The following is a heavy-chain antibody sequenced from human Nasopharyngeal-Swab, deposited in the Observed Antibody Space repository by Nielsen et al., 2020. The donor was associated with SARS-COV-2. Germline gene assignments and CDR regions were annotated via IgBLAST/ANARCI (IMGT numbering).Heavy chain of an antibody. J-gene: IGHJ4*02. CDR2: IYYAGSSSYSGRT. Sequence: QPPGKGLEWIGSIYYAGSSSYSGRTYYNPSLENRVTISVDTSKNRFSLKVNSVTAADTAVYYCARHQDDFWSGYFVFDCWGQGALVTVSS. V-gene: IGHV4-39*01. D-gene: IGHD3-3*01. CDR3: ARHQDDFWSGYFVFDC.